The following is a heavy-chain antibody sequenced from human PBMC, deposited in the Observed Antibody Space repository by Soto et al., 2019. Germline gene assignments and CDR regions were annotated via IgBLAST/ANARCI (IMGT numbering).Heavy chain of an antibody. V-gene: IGHV4-59*01. D-gene: IGHD2-15*01. Sequence: QVQLQESGPGLVKPSETLSLTCTVSGGSISSYYWSWIRQPPGKGLEWIGYIYYSGSTNYNPSLKSRVTISVDTSKNQFSLKLSSVTAADTAVYYCAGGPYYCSGGSCQIGSLYLPSYYYYMDVWGKGTTVTVSS. CDR1: GGSISSYY. CDR3: AGGPYYCSGGSCQIGSLYLPSYYYYMDV. CDR2: IYYSGST. J-gene: IGHJ6*03.